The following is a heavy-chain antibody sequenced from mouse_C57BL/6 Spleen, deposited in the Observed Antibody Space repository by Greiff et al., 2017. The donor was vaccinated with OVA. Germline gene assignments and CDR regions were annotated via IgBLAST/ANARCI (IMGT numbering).Heavy chain of an antibody. CDR3: ARDDYDRGAMDY. D-gene: IGHD2-4*01. CDR1: GYTFTSYW. Sequence: VQLQQPGAELVKPGASVKMSCKASGYTFTSYWITWVKQRPGQGLEWIGDIYPGSGSTNYNEKFKSKATLTVDTSSSTAYMQLSSLTSEDSAVYYCARDDYDRGAMDYWGQGTSVTVSS. CDR2: IYPGSGST. J-gene: IGHJ4*01. V-gene: IGHV1-55*01.